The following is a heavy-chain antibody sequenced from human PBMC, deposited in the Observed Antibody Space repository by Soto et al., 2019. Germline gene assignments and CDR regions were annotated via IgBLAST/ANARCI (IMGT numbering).Heavy chain of an antibody. CDR1: GVSIVYYY. CDR3: ASLQARHYYHGVDV. J-gene: IGHJ6*02. Sequence: KPSETLSLTCSVSGVSIVYYYWNWIRKPPGKGLEWLGHIYYTGITAYNPSLNSRITISVDTSKNQISLNLGSVTAADTAVYYCASLQARHYYHGVDVWGPGTAVTVSS. V-gene: IGHV4-59*01. CDR2: IYYTGIT.